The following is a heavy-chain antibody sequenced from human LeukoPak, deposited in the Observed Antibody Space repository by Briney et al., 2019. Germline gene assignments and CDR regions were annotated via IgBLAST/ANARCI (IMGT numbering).Heavy chain of an antibody. D-gene: IGHD6-19*01. CDR2: INADSGNT. Sequence: APVKVSCKTSGYTFTEYAMHWVRLAPGHGLEWMGWINADSGNTESSRRFQGRLSITWDTSATTAYMELSSLTSEDTAVYYCARGGPNRSGWTLDYWGPGTLVTVSS. CDR1: GYTFTEYA. J-gene: IGHJ4*02. CDR3: ARGGPNRSGWTLDY. V-gene: IGHV1-3*01.